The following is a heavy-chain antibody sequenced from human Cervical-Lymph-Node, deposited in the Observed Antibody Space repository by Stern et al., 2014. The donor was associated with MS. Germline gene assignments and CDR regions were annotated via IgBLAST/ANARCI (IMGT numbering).Heavy chain of an antibody. CDR2: VSGDSGDT. D-gene: IGHD1-26*01. V-gene: IGHV1-18*01. Sequence: VQLVESGAEVKKPGASVRVSCKASDYSFFKYGISWVRQAPGQGPEWMGWVSGDSGDTNYAQRFQGRVNMTGDTATSTAYMDLKSLRSDDTAVYYCAREGGSYYAGWLEPWGQGTLVTVSS. CDR1: DYSFFKYG. CDR3: AREGGSYYAGWLEP. J-gene: IGHJ5*02.